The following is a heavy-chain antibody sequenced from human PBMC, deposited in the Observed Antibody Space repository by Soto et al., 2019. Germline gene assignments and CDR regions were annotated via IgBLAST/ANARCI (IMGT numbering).Heavy chain of an antibody. CDR3: ARVKGGGFYGMDV. D-gene: IGHD3-16*01. CDR1: GGTFSSYT. Sequence: QVQLVQSGAEVKKPGSSVKVSCKASGGTFSSYTISWVRQAPGQGLEWMGRIIPILGIANYAQKFQGRVTITADKSTSTAYMELSSLRSEDTAVYYCARVKGGGFYGMDVWGQGTTVTVSS. CDR2: IIPILGIA. V-gene: IGHV1-69*02. J-gene: IGHJ6*02.